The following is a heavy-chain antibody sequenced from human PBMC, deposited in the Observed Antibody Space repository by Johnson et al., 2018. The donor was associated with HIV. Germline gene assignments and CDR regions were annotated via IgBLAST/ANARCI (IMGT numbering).Heavy chain of an antibody. CDR2: ISWNSGSI. V-gene: IGHV3-9*01. J-gene: IGHJ3*01. D-gene: IGHD1-26*01. Sequence: VQLVESGGGLAQPGRSLRLSCAASRFIFDDYAMYWVRQSPGKGLEWVSSISWNSGSIGYADSVKGRFTISRDNAKNSLYLQMNSLRADDSALYYCAKRSGSFYGAFDLWGQGTMVTVSS. CDR1: RFIFDDYA. CDR3: AKRSGSFYGAFDL.